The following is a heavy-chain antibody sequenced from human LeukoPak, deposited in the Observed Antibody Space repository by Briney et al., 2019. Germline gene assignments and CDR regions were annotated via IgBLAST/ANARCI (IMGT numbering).Heavy chain of an antibody. CDR3: ARADNWVSGGF. V-gene: IGHV3-74*03. J-gene: IGHJ4*02. D-gene: IGHD5-12*01. Sequence: GGSLRLSCAASGFTFSDYWMYWARHAPGKGLVWVARANSEGSDTQYADSVKGRFTISRDNAKNTLYLEMNNLRAEDTAVYYCARADNWVSGGFWGQGTLLTVSS. CDR1: GFTFSDYW. CDR2: ANSEGSDT.